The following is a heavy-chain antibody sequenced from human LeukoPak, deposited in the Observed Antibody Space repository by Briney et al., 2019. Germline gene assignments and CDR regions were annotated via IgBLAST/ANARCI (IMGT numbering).Heavy chain of an antibody. CDR3: ARGPTVGLLWFGGYVDY. J-gene: IGHJ4*02. D-gene: IGHD3-10*01. CDR1: GGSFSGYY. Sequence: SETLSLTCAVYGGSFSGYYWSWIRQPPGKGLEWIGEINHSGSTNYNPSLKSRVTISVDTSKNQFSLKLSSVTAADTAVYYCARGPTVGLLWFGGYVDYWGQGTLVTVSS. CDR2: INHSGST. V-gene: IGHV4-34*01.